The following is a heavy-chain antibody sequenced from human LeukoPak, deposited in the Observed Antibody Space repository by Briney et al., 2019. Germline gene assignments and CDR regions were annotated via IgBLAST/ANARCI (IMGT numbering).Heavy chain of an antibody. Sequence: SETLSLTCAVSGGSISSTTSYWGWIRQPPGKGLEWIGRIYYSGSTLYNPSLKSRVTISVDTSKNQFSLRLSSVTAADTAVYYCARHGSTDYFDYWGQGTLVTVSS. V-gene: IGHV4-39*01. CDR3: ARHGSTDYFDY. CDR2: IYYSGST. J-gene: IGHJ4*02. D-gene: IGHD2-2*03. CDR1: GGSISSTTSY.